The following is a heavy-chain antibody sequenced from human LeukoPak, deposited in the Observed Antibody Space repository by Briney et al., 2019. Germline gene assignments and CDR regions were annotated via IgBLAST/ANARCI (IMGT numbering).Heavy chain of an antibody. CDR1: GGSISRTSYY. Sequence: PSETLSLTCTVSGGSISRTSYYWGWIRQPPGKGLEWIGTVYYSGSTNYNPSLKSRITIPVDTSKNQFSLKLGSVTAADTAIYYCATHVDASRGYYFEDWGQGTLVTVAS. CDR3: ATHVDASRGYYFED. CDR2: VYYSGST. J-gene: IGHJ4*02. V-gene: IGHV4-39*01. D-gene: IGHD5-12*01.